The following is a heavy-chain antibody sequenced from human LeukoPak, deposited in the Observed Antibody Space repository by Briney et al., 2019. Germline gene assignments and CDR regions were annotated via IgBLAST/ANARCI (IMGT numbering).Heavy chain of an antibody. CDR3: AKEEVTTVTTGFDP. V-gene: IGHV3-30*18. CDR1: GFTFSSYG. D-gene: IGHD4-17*01. Sequence: GGSLRLSCAASGFTFSSYGMHWVRQAPGKGLEWVAVISYDGSNKYYADSVKGRFTISRDNSKNTLYLQMNSLRAEDTAVYYCAKEEVTTVTTGFDPWGQGTLDTVSS. CDR2: ISYDGSNK. J-gene: IGHJ5*02.